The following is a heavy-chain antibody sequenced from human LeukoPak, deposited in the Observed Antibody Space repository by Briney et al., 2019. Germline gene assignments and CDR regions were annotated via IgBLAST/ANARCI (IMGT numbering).Heavy chain of an antibody. J-gene: IGHJ4*02. V-gene: IGHV3-23*01. CDR1: GFTFSSYA. D-gene: IGHD6-19*01. Sequence: GGSLRLSCAASGFTFSSYAMSWVRQAPGKGLEWVSVITSTGGGAYYAASVKGRFAISRENSKNTLYLQMNSLRADDTAVYYCAKVGSGWSSDYWGQGTLVTVSS. CDR3: AKVGSGWSSDY. CDR2: ITSTGGGA.